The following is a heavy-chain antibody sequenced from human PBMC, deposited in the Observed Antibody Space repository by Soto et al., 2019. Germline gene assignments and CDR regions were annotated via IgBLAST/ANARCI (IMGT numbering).Heavy chain of an antibody. D-gene: IGHD5-18*01. CDR2: INPNSGGT. Sequence: RASVKVSCKASGYTFTGYYMHWVRQAPGQGLEWMGWINPNSGGTNYAQKFQGRVTMTRDTSISTAYMELSRLRSDDTAVYYCARMNTAISKYGMDVWGQGTTVTVSS. J-gene: IGHJ6*02. CDR3: ARMNTAISKYGMDV. CDR1: GYTFTGYY. V-gene: IGHV1-2*02.